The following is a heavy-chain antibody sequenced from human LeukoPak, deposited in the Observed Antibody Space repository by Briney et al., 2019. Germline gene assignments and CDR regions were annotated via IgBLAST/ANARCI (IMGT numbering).Heavy chain of an antibody. CDR3: ASLVSGWYEGYDY. Sequence: SETLSLTCTVSGGSISSYYWSWIRQPPGKGLEWIGYIYYSGSTNYNPSLKSRVTISVDTSKNQFSLKLSSVTAADTAVYYCASLVSGWYEGYDYWGQGTLVTVSS. J-gene: IGHJ4*02. CDR1: GGSISSYY. CDR2: IYYSGST. V-gene: IGHV4-59*12. D-gene: IGHD6-19*01.